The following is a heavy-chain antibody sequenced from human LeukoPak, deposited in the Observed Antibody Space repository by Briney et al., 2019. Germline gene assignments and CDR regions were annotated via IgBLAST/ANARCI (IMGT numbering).Heavy chain of an antibody. CDR3: ARASGYSYGLDY. D-gene: IGHD5-18*01. CDR1: GGSISSGGYY. CDR2: IYYSGSS. Sequence: PSETLSLTCTVSGGSISSGGYYWSWIRQHPGKGLEWIGYIYYSGSSYYHPSLKSRVTISVDTSKNQFSLKLSSVTAADTAVYYCARASGYSYGLDYWGQGTLVTVSS. J-gene: IGHJ4*02. V-gene: IGHV4-31*03.